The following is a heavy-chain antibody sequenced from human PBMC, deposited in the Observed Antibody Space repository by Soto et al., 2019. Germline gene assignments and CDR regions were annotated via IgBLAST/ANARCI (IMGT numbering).Heavy chain of an antibody. V-gene: IGHV4-61*01. D-gene: IGHD3-22*01. CDR2: IYYSGST. CDR3: ARVYYYDSSGYPIDY. J-gene: IGHJ4*02. CDR1: GGSVSSGSYY. Sequence: PSETLSLTCTVSGGSVSSGSYYWSWIRQPPGKGREWIGYIYYSGSTNYNPSLKSRVTISVDTSKNQFSLKLSSVTAADTAVYYCARVYYYDSSGYPIDYWGQGTPVTVSS.